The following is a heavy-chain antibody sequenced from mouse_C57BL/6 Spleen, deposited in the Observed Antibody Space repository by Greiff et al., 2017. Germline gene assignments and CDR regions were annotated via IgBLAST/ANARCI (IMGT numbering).Heavy chain of an antibody. Sequence: QVQLQQSGPELVKPGASVKISCKASGYAFSSSWMNWVKQRPGKGLEWIGRIYPGDGATNYNGKFKGKATLTADKSSSTAYMQLSSLTSEDSAVYFCATTGTAMDYWGQGTSVTVSS. J-gene: IGHJ4*01. CDR3: ATTGTAMDY. CDR2: IYPGDGAT. V-gene: IGHV1-82*01. D-gene: IGHD4-1*01. CDR1: GYAFSSSW.